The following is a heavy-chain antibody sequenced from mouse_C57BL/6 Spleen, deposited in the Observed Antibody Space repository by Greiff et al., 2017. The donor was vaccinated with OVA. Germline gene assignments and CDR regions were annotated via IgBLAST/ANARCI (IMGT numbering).Heavy chain of an antibody. V-gene: IGHV1-18*01. Sequence: EVQLQQSGPELVKPGASVKIPCKASGYTFTDYNMDWVKQSHGKSLEWIGDINPNNGGTIYHQKFKGKATLTVDKSSSTAYMELRSLTSEDTAVYYCARSGGNYGYYYAMDYWGQGTSVTVSS. D-gene: IGHD2-1*01. CDR3: ARSGGNYGYYYAMDY. CDR1: GYTFTDYN. CDR2: INPNNGGT. J-gene: IGHJ4*01.